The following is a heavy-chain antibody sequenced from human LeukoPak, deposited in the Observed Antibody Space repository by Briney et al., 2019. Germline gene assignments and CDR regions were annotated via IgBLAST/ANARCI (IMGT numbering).Heavy chain of an antibody. CDR1: GFTFSSYA. CDR3: ARLGIEGDYYYYGTDV. J-gene: IGHJ6*02. V-gene: IGHV4-34*01. Sequence: PGRSLRLSCAASGFTFSSYAMHWVRQPPGKGLEWIGEINHSGSTNYNPSLKSRVTISVDTSKNQFSLKLSSVTAADTAVYYCARLGIEGDYYYYGTDVWGQGTTVTVSS. CDR2: INHSGST. D-gene: IGHD2-21*01.